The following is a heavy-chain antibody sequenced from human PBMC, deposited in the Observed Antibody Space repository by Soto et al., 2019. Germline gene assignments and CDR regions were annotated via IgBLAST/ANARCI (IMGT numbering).Heavy chain of an antibody. V-gene: IGHV3-23*01. D-gene: IGHD3-3*01. Sequence: PGGSLKLSCGASGFTFSGYAMSWVVQAPGKGLEWVPAISASGDRSYHADSVKGRFTISRDTSKNTLYLHMHRLRAEDTAVYYCAKAALLRFLGWPHVDYWGQGTLVTVSS. J-gene: IGHJ4*02. CDR1: GFTFSGYA. CDR3: AKAALLRFLGWPHVDY. CDR2: ISASGDRS.